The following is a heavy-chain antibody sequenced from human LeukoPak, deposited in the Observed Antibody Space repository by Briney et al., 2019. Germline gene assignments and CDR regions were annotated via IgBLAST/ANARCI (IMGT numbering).Heavy chain of an antibody. CDR2: FDPEDGET. D-gene: IGHD3-22*01. J-gene: IGHJ3*02. CDR3: ATSVNHYDSSGWAFDI. V-gene: IGHV1-24*01. CDR1: GYTFTGYY. Sequence: ASVKVSCKASGYTFTGYYMHWVRQAPGKGLEWMGGFDPEDGETIYAQKFQGRVTMTEDTSTDTAYMELSSLRSEDTAVYYCATSVNHYDSSGWAFDIWGQGTMVTVSS.